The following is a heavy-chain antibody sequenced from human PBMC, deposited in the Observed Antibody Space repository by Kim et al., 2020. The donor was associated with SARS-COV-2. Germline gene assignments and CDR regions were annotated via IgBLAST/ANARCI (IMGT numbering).Heavy chain of an antibody. CDR1: GGSISSSSYY. J-gene: IGHJ6*02. V-gene: IGHV4-39*07. CDR3: ARDAYYDILTGYPDYYYGMDV. D-gene: IGHD3-9*01. CDR2: IYYSGST. Sequence: SETLSLTCTVSGGSISSSSYYWGWIRQPPGKGLEWIGSIYYSGSTYYNPSLKSRVTISVDTSKNQFSLKLSSVTAADTAVYYCARDAYYDILTGYPDYYYGMDVWGQGTTVTVSS.